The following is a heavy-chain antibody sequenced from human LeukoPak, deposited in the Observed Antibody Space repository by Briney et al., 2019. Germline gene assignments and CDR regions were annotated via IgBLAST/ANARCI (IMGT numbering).Heavy chain of an antibody. V-gene: IGHV4-34*01. CDR2: INHSGST. CDR1: GGSFSGYY. D-gene: IGHD6-13*01. J-gene: IGHJ6*03. Sequence: SETLSLTCAVYGGSFSGYYWSWIRQPPGKGLEWIGEINHSGSTNYNPSLKSRVTISVDTSKNQFSLKLSSVTAADTAVYYCAREGAGSIAAAGTAGRYYYYYMDVWGKGTTVTVSS. CDR3: AREGAGSIAAAGTAGRYYYYYMDV.